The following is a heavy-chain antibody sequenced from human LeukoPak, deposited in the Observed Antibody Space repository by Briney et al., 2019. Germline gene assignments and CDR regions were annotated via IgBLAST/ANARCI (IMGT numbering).Heavy chain of an antibody. J-gene: IGHJ6*02. V-gene: IGHV3-23*01. D-gene: IGHD3-3*01. Sequence: GSLRLSCAASGFTFSSYAMSWVRQAPGKGLEWVSAISGSGGSTYYTDSVKGRFTISRDNSKNTLYLQMNSLRAEDTAVYYCAKHWNYYYYGMDVWGQGTTVTVSS. CDR2: ISGSGGST. CDR3: AKHWNYYYYGMDV. CDR1: GFTFSSYA.